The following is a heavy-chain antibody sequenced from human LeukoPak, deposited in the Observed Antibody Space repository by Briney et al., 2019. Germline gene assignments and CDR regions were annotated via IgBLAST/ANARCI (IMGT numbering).Heavy chain of an antibody. CDR3: AKDMSFAMIVAELDY. CDR1: GFTFSSYA. D-gene: IGHD3-22*01. V-gene: IGHV3-23*01. Sequence: PGGSLRLSCAASGFTFSSYAMSWVRQAPGKGLEWVSAISGSGGSTYYADSVKGRFTISRDNSKNTLYLQMNSLRAEDTAVYYCAKDMSFAMIVAELDYWGQGTLVTVSS. J-gene: IGHJ4*02. CDR2: ISGSGGST.